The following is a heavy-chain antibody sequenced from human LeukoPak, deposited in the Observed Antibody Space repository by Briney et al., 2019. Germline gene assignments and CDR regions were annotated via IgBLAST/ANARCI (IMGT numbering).Heavy chain of an antibody. CDR1: GGSISSYY. CDR3: ARGLVGYYDSSGYYYHGDAFDI. CDR2: IYYSGST. V-gene: IGHV4-59*01. J-gene: IGHJ3*02. Sequence: SETLSLTCTVSGGSISSYYWSWIRQPPGKGLEWIGYIYYSGSTNYNPSLKSRVTISVDTSKNQFSLKLSSVTAADTAVYYCARGLVGYYDSSGYYYHGDAFDIWGQGTMVTASS. D-gene: IGHD3-22*01.